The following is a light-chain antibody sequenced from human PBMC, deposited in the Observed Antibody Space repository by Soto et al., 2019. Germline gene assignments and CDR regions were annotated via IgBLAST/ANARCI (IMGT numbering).Light chain of an antibody. V-gene: IGLV1-40*01. J-gene: IGLJ2*01. Sequence: QLVLTQPPSVSGAPGQRVTISCTGSSSNIGAGYDVHWYQQLPGTAPKLLFYGNSNLPSGVPDRFSGSKSGTSASLAITGLQAEDAADYYCQSYDSSLSGSVFGGGPKLTVL. CDR3: QSYDSSLSGSV. CDR1: SSNIGAGYD. CDR2: GNS.